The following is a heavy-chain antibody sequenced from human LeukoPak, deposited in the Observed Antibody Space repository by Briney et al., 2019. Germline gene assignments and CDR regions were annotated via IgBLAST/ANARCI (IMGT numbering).Heavy chain of an antibody. CDR3: ARDWGVGDPFDY. D-gene: IGHD3-16*01. CDR2: ISGSSSTI. CDR1: GFTFNIYS. J-gene: IGHJ4*02. Sequence: GGSLRLSCAASGFTFNIYSLNWDRQAPGKGLEWVSYISGSSSTIFYADSVKGRFTISRDNAKNSLYLQMNSLRAEDTAVYYCARDWGVGDPFDYWGQGTLVTVSS. V-gene: IGHV3-48*04.